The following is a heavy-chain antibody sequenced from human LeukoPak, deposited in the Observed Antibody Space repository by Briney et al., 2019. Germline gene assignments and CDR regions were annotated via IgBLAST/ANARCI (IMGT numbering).Heavy chain of an antibody. Sequence: TGGSLRLSCAASGFTVSSNYMSWVRQAPGKGLEWVSVIYSGGSTYYADSVKGRFTISRDNSKNTLYLQMNSLRAEDTAVYYCAKDSAFYYIDVWGKGTTVIISS. D-gene: IGHD3-10*01. CDR3: AKDSAFYYIDV. V-gene: IGHV3-66*01. J-gene: IGHJ6*03. CDR1: GFTVSSNY. CDR2: IYSGGST.